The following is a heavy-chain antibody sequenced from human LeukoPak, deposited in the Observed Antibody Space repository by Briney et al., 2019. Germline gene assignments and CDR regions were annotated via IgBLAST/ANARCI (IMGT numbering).Heavy chain of an antibody. CDR1: GFTFSTYW. D-gene: IGHD3-9*01. CDR3: ARVGGFDILTGSHKDRPYDY. Sequence: GGSLRLSCAASGFTFSTYWLSWVRQAPGKGLEWVAKIKQDGREKFYVDSVKGRFTISRDNSKNSLYLQMNSLRAEDTAVYYCARVGGFDILTGSHKDRPYDYWGQGTLVTVSS. CDR2: IKQDGREK. V-gene: IGHV3-7*01. J-gene: IGHJ4*02.